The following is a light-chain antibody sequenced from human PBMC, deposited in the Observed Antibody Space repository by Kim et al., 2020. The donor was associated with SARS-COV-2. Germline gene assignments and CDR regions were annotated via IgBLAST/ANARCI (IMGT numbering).Light chain of an antibody. J-gene: IGLJ3*02. V-gene: IGLV2-14*03. CDR1: SSDIGTYNY. CDR3: ASYTTSTTWV. CDR2: DVS. Sequence: GQSITISCTGTSSDIGTYNYVSWYQQHPGKAPKLVIYDVSERSSGVSNRFSASKAGNTASLTISGLQADDESDYYCASYTTSTTWVFGGGTQLTVL.